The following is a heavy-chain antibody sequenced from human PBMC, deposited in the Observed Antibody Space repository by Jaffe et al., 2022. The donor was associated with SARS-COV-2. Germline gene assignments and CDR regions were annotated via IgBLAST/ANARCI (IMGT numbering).Heavy chain of an antibody. D-gene: IGHD3-22*01. CDR1: GFTVSSNY. J-gene: IGHJ4*02. CDR2: IYSGGST. CDR3: ARAYYDSSGPFDY. Sequence: EVQLVESGGGLIQPGGSLRLSCAASGFTVSSNYMSWVRQAPGKGLEWVSVIYSGGSTYYADSVKGRFTISRDNSKNTLYLQMNSLRAEDTAVYYCARAYYDSSGPFDYWGQGTLVTVSS. V-gene: IGHV3-53*01.